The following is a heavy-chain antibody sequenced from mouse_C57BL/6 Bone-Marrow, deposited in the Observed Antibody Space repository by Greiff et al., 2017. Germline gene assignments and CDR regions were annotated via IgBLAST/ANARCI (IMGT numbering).Heavy chain of an antibody. CDR3: ARILLRIYAMCY. CDR2: ISSGSSTI. D-gene: IGHD1-1*01. V-gene: IGHV5-17*01. CDR1: GFTFSDYG. Sequence: DVKLVESGGGLVKPGGSLKLSCAASGFTFSDYGMHWVRQAPEKGLEWVAYISSGSSTIYYADTVKGRFTISRDNAKNTLFLQMTSLRSEDTAMYYCARILLRIYAMCYCGEGTSDTVSS. J-gene: IGHJ4*01.